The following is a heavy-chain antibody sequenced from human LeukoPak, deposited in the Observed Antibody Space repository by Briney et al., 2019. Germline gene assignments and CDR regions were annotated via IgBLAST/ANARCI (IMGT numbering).Heavy chain of an antibody. J-gene: IGHJ5*02. CDR3: ARGSLGATSPPNWFDP. D-gene: IGHD1-26*01. CDR2: IYYSGTT. V-gene: IGHV4-39*01. Sequence: SETLSLTCTVSGGSISSGFYYWGWIRQPPGKGLEWIGSIYYSGTTYYNPSLKSRVTISVDTSRNQFSLKLSSVTAADTAVYYCARGSLGATSPPNWFDPWGQGTLVTVSS. CDR1: GGSISSGFYY.